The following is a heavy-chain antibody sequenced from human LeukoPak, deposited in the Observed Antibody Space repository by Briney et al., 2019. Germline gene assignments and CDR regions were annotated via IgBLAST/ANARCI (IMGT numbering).Heavy chain of an antibody. Sequence: SETLSLTCAVYGGSFSGYYWGWIRQPPGRGLEWIGEINHSGSTNYNPSLKSRVTISVDTSKNQFSLKLSSVTAADTAVYYCARGLGSSSWYPTPYFDYWGQGTLVTVSS. D-gene: IGHD6-13*01. V-gene: IGHV4-34*01. J-gene: IGHJ4*02. CDR1: GGSFSGYY. CDR2: INHSGST. CDR3: ARGLGSSSWYPTPYFDY.